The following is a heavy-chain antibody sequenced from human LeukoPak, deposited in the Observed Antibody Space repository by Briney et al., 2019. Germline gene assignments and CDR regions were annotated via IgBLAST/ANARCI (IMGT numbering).Heavy chain of an antibody. CDR1: GFTFSSYA. Sequence: PGGSLRLSCAASGFTFSSYAMHWVRQAPGKGLEWVAVISYDGSNKYYADSVKGRFTISRDNSKNTLYLQMGSLRAEDMAVYYCARGSSGWYHYYYYMDVWGKGTAVTISS. J-gene: IGHJ6*03. D-gene: IGHD6-19*01. CDR3: ARGSSGWYHYYYYMDV. V-gene: IGHV3-30*14. CDR2: ISYDGSNK.